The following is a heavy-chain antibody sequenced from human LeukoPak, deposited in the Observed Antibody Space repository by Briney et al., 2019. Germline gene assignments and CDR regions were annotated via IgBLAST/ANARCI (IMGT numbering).Heavy chain of an antibody. CDR1: GGSISSNTYY. CDR2: IHYSGRI. Sequence: SETLSLTCTVSGGSISSNTYYWGWIRQTPEKGLDWIGSIHYSGRILYNPSLDSRVTISVDTSTHQFSLRLTSVTGADTAVYYCARHTPATVGIYFDYWGQGTLVTVSS. D-gene: IGHD1-26*01. V-gene: IGHV4-39*01. CDR3: ARHTPATVGIYFDY. J-gene: IGHJ4*02.